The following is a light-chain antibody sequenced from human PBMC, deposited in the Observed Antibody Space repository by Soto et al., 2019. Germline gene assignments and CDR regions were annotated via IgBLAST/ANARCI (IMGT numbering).Light chain of an antibody. V-gene: IGLV2-14*01. CDR2: EVS. J-gene: IGLJ3*02. CDR1: SSDVGGYNY. CDR3: SSFTSSHTWV. Sequence: QSALTQPASVSGSPGLSITISCTGTSSDVGGYNYVSWYQQHPGKAPKLMICEVSNRPSGVSNRFSGSKSGNTASLTISGLQAEDEADYYCSSFTSSHTWVFGGGTKLTVL.